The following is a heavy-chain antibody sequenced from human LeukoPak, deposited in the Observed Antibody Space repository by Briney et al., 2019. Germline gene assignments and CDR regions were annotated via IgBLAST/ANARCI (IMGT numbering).Heavy chain of an antibody. Sequence: SGPTLAYPTQTLTVTCTFSGFSLSTSGVGVGWVRQPPGKALEWLSFIYWNDDKRYSPSLKSRLTITKDTSKNQVVRTMANMDPVDTATYYCAHSGTVTTPQDAFDIWG. CDR1: GFSLSTSGVG. D-gene: IGHD4-17*01. J-gene: IGHJ3*02. CDR2: IYWNDDK. V-gene: IGHV2-5*01. CDR3: AHSGTVTTPQDAFDI.